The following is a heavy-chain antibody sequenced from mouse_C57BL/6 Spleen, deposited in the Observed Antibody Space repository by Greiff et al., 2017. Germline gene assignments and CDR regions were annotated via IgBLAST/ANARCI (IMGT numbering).Heavy chain of an antibody. CDR2: INPNNGGT. CDR3: ARRGGNYVPFAY. CDR1: GYTFTDYY. V-gene: IGHV1-26*01. D-gene: IGHD2-1*01. Sequence: EVQLQQSGPELVKPGASVKISCKASGYTFTDYYMNWVKQSHGKSLEWIGDINPNNGGTSYNQKFKGKATLTVDKSSSTAYMELRSLTSEDSAVYYCARRGGNYVPFAYWGQGTLVTVSA. J-gene: IGHJ3*01.